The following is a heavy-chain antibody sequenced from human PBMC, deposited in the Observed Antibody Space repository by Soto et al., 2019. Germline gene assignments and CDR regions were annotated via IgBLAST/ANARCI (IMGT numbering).Heavy chain of an antibody. V-gene: IGHV3-48*02. D-gene: IGHD2-8*01. CDR3: ARDNGMAGSFDP. CDR2: ITASSATI. J-gene: IGHJ5*02. CDR1: GFTFSAYS. Sequence: GGSLRLSCAASGFTFSAYSMNWVRQAPGKGLGWISYITASSATIYYADSVKGRFTISRDNAKNSLYLQMNSLREGDTAVYYCARDNGMAGSFDPWGQGTLVTVSS.